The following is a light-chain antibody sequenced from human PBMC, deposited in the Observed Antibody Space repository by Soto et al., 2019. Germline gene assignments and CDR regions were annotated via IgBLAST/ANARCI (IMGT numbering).Light chain of an antibody. Sequence: EIVLTQSPATLSLSPGERAILSCGASQIVSGDYLAWYQQKPGLAPRLLIYAASTRATGIPDRFSGSGSGTDFSLTINRLEPEDFAVYYCQQYGRSSITFGQGTRLETK. CDR2: AAS. V-gene: IGKV3D-20*01. CDR1: QIVSGDY. CDR3: QQYGRSSIT. J-gene: IGKJ5*01.